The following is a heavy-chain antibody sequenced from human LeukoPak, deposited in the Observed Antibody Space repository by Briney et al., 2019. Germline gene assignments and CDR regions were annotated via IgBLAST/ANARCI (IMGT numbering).Heavy chain of an antibody. V-gene: IGHV5-51*01. CDR1: GYSFTNYW. Sequence: PGESLKISCKGSGYSFTNYWIAWVRQMPGKGLEWMGIISPGDSDTKYSPSFQGHVTISADKSIRTAYLQWSSLQASDTAMYYSARCDYYDSSAYYFWGQGTLVTVSS. CDR3: ARCDYYDSSAYYF. J-gene: IGHJ4*02. CDR2: ISPGDSDT. D-gene: IGHD3-22*01.